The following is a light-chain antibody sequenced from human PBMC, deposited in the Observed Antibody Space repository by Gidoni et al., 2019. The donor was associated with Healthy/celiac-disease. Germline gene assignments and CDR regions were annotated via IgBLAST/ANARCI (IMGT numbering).Light chain of an antibody. CDR2: AAS. V-gene: IGKV1-39*01. Sequence: DIQMTQSPSSLSASVGDRVTITCRASQSISSYLNWYQQKPGKAPKLLIYAASSLQSGVPSRFSCRGSGTDFTLTISSLQPEDFATYYCQQCYSTPPTFGQGTRLEI. CDR1: QSISSY. J-gene: IGKJ5*01. CDR3: QQCYSTPPT.